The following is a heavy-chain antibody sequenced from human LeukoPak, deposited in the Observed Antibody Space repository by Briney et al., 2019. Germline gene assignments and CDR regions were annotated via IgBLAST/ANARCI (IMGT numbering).Heavy chain of an antibody. CDR2: ISYDGRNK. CDR3: ARDGKRGTTTVVTSGYYGMDV. J-gene: IGHJ6*02. Sequence: PGRALRLSCAASGFTFSSYAMHWVRQAPGKGLEWVAVISYDGRNKYYADSVKGRFTISRDNSKNTLYLQMNSLRAEDTAVYYCARDGKRGTTTVVTSGYYGMDVWGQGTTVTVSS. D-gene: IGHD4-23*01. CDR1: GFTFSSYA. V-gene: IGHV3-30*04.